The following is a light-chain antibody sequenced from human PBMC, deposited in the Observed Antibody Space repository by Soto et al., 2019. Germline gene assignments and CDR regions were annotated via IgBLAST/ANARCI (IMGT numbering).Light chain of an antibody. CDR2: DVS. J-gene: IGLJ2*01. Sequence: QSVLTQPASVSGSPGQSIAISCTGTSSDVGGYYSVSWYQQHPGKAPKLVIYDVSNRHSGVSNRFSGSKSGNTASLTISGLQAEGEADYYCSSYTSSSTRVFGGGTKRTVL. CDR1: SSDVGGYYS. V-gene: IGLV2-14*01. CDR3: SSYTSSSTRV.